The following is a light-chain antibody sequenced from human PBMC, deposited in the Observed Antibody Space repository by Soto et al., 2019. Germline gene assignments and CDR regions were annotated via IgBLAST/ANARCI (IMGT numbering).Light chain of an antibody. CDR2: GAS. Sequence: ENVLTQSPGTLSLSPCDRATLSFSASQSVSSYSLAWYQQKPGQAPRLLIGGASSRATGIPDRFSGSGSGTDFTLTITRLEPEDFAVYYCHYGNSPPWTFGQGTKVDIK. CDR3: HYGNSPPWT. CDR1: QSVSSYS. J-gene: IGKJ1*01. V-gene: IGKV3-20*01.